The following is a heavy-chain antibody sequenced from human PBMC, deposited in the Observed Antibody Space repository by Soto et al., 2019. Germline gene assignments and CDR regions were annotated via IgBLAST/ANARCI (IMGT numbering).Heavy chain of an antibody. CDR3: ARYGDYCFDN. CDR2: IYYSGST. D-gene: IGHD4-17*01. J-gene: IGHJ4*02. CDR1: GGSISSSGSS. V-gene: IGHV4-31*03. Sequence: QVQLQESGPGLVKPSQTLSLTSTVSGGSISSSGSSWSWIRQHPGKGLEWIAYIYYSGSTYYNPSLKSRVTISVDTSKNQFSLKLSSVTAADTAVYYCARYGDYCFDNWGQGTLVTVSS.